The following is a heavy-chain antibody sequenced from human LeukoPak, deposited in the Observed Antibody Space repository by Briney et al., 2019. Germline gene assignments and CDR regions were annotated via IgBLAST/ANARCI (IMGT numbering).Heavy chain of an antibody. CDR3: ARGSVDGDYLFS. D-gene: IGHD4-17*01. V-gene: IGHV3-53*01. CDR1: GFTISSNY. CDR2: IYSGGST. J-gene: IGHJ5*02. Sequence: GSLRLSCAASGFTISSNYMSWVRQAPGKGLEWVSVIYSGGSTYYADSVKGRFTISRDNSKNTLYLQMNNLRAEDTAVYYCARGSVDGDYLFSWGQGTLVTVSS.